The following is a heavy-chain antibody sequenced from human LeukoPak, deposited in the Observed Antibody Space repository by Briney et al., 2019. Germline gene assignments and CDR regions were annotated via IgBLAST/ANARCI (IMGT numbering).Heavy chain of an antibody. D-gene: IGHD3-16*01. Sequence: ASVKVSCKASGYTFTSYYMHWVRQAPGQGLEWMGIINPSGGSTNYAQKFQGRVTMTRDTSTSTVYMELRSLRSDDTAVYYWAGSLAERGAFGLYYFDSWGQGSLVTVSS. CDR1: GYTFTSYY. CDR2: INPSGGST. J-gene: IGHJ4*02. V-gene: IGHV1-46*01. CDR3: AGSLAERGAFGLYYFDS.